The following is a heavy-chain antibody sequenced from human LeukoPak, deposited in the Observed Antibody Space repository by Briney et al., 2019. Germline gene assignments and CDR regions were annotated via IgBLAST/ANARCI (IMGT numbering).Heavy chain of an antibody. V-gene: IGHV3-33*01. CDR1: GFTFSSYG. J-gene: IGHJ4*02. D-gene: IGHD3-16*01. Sequence: QPGRSLRLSCAASGFTFSSYGMHWVRQAPGRGLEWVAVIWSDDRTKDYADSVKGRFTISRDNPKNTLYLQMNSLRADDTAVYYCATDRGGAAFDYWGQGTLVTVSS. CDR2: IWSDDRTK. CDR3: ATDRGGAAFDY.